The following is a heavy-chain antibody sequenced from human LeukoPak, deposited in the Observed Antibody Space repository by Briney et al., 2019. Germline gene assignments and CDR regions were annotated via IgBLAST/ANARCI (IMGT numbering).Heavy chain of an antibody. CDR2: IDPSDSYT. J-gene: IGHJ4*02. D-gene: IGHD2-15*01. V-gene: IGHV5-10-1*01. CDR3: ARARYCSGGSCYAEY. Sequence: GESLWISCKGSGYSFTSYWISWVRQMPGKGLEWMGRIDPSDSYTNYSPSFQGHVTISADKSISTAYLQWSSLKASDTAMYYCARARYCSGGSCYAEYWGQGTLVTVSS. CDR1: GYSFTSYW.